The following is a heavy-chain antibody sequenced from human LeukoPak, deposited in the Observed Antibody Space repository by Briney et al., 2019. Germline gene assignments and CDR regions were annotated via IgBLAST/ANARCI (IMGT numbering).Heavy chain of an antibody. CDR2: INSDGSST. CDR1: GFTVSSNY. CDR3: ARDRAGYCSGGSCYNWFDP. Sequence: PGGSLRLSCAASGFTVSSNYMSWVRQASGKGLVWVSRINSDGSSTSYADSVKGRFTISRDNAKNTLYLQMNSLRAEDTAVYYCARDRAGYCSGGSCYNWFDPWGQGTLVTVSS. D-gene: IGHD2-15*01. J-gene: IGHJ5*02. V-gene: IGHV3-74*01.